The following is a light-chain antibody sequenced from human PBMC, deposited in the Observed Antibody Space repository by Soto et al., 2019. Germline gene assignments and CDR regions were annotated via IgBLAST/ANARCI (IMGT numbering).Light chain of an antibody. CDR3: SSYTSRSTLV. CDR1: SSDVGAYNF. Sequence: QSVLTQPASVSGSPGQSITISCTGTSSDVGAYNFVSWYQQHPGKAPKLIFYEVSNRPPGLSDRFSGSKSGNTASLTISALQAEDEPDYSCSSYTSRSTLVFGTGTKATV. CDR2: EVS. V-gene: IGLV2-14*01. J-gene: IGLJ1*01.